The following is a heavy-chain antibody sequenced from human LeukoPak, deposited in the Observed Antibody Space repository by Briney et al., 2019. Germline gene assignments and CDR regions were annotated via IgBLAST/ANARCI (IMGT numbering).Heavy chain of an antibody. V-gene: IGHV4-59*08. CDR3: ARHRGSGSPYFDY. J-gene: IGHJ4*02. D-gene: IGHD3-10*01. CDR1: GGSIYSHH. Sequence: PSETLSLTCTVSGGSIYSHHWSWIRQPPGKGQEWIWYIYYSGSTKYNPSLKSRVTISVDTSKNQFSLKLSSVTAADTAVYYCARHRGSGSPYFDYWGQGTLVTVSS. CDR2: IYYSGST.